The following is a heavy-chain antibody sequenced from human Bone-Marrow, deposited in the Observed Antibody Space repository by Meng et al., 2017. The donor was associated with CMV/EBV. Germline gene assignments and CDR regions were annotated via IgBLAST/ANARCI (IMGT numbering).Heavy chain of an antibody. CDR1: GGTFSSYA. D-gene: IGHD4-17*01. V-gene: IGHV1-69*05. CDR2: IIPIFGTA. Sequence: SVKVSCKASGGTFSSYAISWVRQAPGQGLEWMGGIIPIFGTANYAQKFQGRVTMTRDTSTSTVYMELSSLRSEDTAVYYCARDPNDYGDYSWFDPWGQGTLVTVSS. CDR3: ARDPNDYGDYSWFDP. J-gene: IGHJ5*02.